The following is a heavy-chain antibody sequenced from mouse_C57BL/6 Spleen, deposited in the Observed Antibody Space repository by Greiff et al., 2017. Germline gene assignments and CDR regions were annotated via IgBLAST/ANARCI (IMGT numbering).Heavy chain of an antibody. V-gene: IGHV1-18*01. Sequence: EVQLQQSGPELVKPGASVKIPCKASGYTFTDYNMDWVKQSHGKSLEWIGDINPNNGGTIYNQKFKGTATLTVDKSSSTAYMELRSRTSEDTAVYYCARGQLRLQPSWFAYWGQGTLVTVAA. CDR1: GYTFTDYN. CDR2: INPNNGGT. J-gene: IGHJ3*01. D-gene: IGHD3-2*02. CDR3: ARGQLRLQPSWFAY.